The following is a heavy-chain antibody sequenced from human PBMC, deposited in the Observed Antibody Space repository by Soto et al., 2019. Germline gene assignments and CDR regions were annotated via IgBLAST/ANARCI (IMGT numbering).Heavy chain of an antibody. CDR1: GFSLSTSRVG. CDR2: IYWDDDK. Sequence: QITLKESGPPLVKPTQTLTLTCTFSGFSLSTSRVGVGWIRQPPGKALEWLALIYWDDDKRYSPSLKTKLTITNDTSKHSVVLTITNRDPLDTATYYSPHYLIFGDYVYYFGSLCQGTLVTVSS. J-gene: IGHJ4*02. D-gene: IGHD4-17*01. V-gene: IGHV2-5*02. CDR3: PHYLIFGDYVYYFGS.